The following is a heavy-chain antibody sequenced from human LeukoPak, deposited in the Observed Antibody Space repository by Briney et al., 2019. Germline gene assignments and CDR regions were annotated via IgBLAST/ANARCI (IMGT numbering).Heavy chain of an antibody. Sequence: GGSLRLSCAASGFTFSSYAMSWVRQAPGKGLEWVSSISSSSSYIYYADSVKGRFTISRDNAKNSLYLQMNSLRAEDTAVYYCARSVSLLRYFDWLLYPFDYWGQGTLVTVSS. D-gene: IGHD3-9*01. V-gene: IGHV3-21*01. J-gene: IGHJ4*02. CDR1: GFTFSSYA. CDR3: ARSVSLLRYFDWLLYPFDY. CDR2: ISSSSSYI.